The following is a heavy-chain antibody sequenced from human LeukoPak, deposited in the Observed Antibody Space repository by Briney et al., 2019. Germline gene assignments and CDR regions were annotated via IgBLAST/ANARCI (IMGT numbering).Heavy chain of an antibody. CDR2: IIPIFGTA. CDR3: ARVLGSTRLYYYYYMDV. J-gene: IGHJ6*03. D-gene: IGHD2-2*01. V-gene: IGHV1-69*06. CDR1: GGTFSSYA. Sequence: ASVKVSCKASGGTFSSYAISWVRQAPGQGLEWMGGIIPIFGTANYAQKFQGRVTITAGKSTSTAYMELSSLRSEDTAVYYCARVLGSTRLYYYYYMDVWGKGTTVTVSS.